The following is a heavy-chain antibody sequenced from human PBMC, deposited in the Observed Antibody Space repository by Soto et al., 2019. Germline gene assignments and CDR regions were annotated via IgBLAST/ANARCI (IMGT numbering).Heavy chain of an antibody. D-gene: IGHD4-17*01. CDR3: ARWAGLFYGDYYGMDV. V-gene: IGHV3-53*01. Sequence: GGSLRLSCAASAVSLSSNYMRCVRQAPGKGLEWVSVIYSGGSTYYADSVKGRFTISRDNSKNTLYLQMNSLRAEDTAVYYCARWAGLFYGDYYGMDVWGQGTTVTVSS. CDR1: AVSLSSNY. CDR2: IYSGGST. J-gene: IGHJ6*02.